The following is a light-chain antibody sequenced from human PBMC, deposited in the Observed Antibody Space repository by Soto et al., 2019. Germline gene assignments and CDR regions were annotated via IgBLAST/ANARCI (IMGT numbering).Light chain of an antibody. Sequence: QSFLTQPPSASGNPGQRLTISCSGTTSNILSNYVVWYRQHPGTAPRLLISLNDQRPFAVLDRFSGSKSGTSASLAISGLRSEDEADYYCASWDDSLSGYVFGTGTKVTVL. CDR2: LND. CDR1: TSNILSNY. J-gene: IGLJ1*01. CDR3: ASWDDSLSGYV. V-gene: IGLV1-47*01.